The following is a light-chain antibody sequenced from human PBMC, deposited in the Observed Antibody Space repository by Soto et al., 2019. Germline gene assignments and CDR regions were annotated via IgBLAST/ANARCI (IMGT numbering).Light chain of an antibody. V-gene: IGLV2-14*01. CDR1: SSDVGGYNY. CDR3: SSYTSSSTLDV. J-gene: IGLJ2*01. CDR2: DVS. Sequence: QSALTQPASVSGSPGQSITISCTGTSSDVGGYNYVSWYQQHPGKAPKLMIYDVSNRPSGVSNRFSGSKSGNTASLTISGLQAEDEAHYYCSSYTSSSTLDVFGGGTKLTVL.